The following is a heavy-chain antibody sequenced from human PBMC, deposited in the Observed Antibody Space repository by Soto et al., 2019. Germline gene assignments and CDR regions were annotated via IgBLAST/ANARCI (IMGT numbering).Heavy chain of an antibody. CDR1: GYTFTSYG. CDR2: ISGYNGNT. J-gene: IGHJ6*02. CDR3: ARDGLGVRKPGGGMDV. Sequence: QVQLVQSGAEVKKPGASVKVSCRASGYTFTSYGISWVRQAAGQGLDWMGWISGYNGNTNYAQKLQGRVSMTTDTATSTAYTDLRSLRCDDTAVYYCARDGLGVRKPGGGMDVWGQGTTVTVSS. V-gene: IGHV1-18*04. D-gene: IGHD3-16*01.